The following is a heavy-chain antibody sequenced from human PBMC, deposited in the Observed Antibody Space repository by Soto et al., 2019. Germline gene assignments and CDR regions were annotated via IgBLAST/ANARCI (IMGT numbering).Heavy chain of an antibody. V-gene: IGHV3-21*01. CDR1: GFTFSSYS. CDR2: ISSSSSYI. D-gene: IGHD6-13*01. CDR3: AREFRGSSWYGATDY. Sequence: GGSLRLSCAASGFTFSSYSMNWVRQAPGKGLEWVSSISSSSSYIYYADSVKGRFTISRDNAKNSLYLQMNSLRAEDTAVYYCAREFRGSSWYGATDYWGQGTLVTVSS. J-gene: IGHJ4*02.